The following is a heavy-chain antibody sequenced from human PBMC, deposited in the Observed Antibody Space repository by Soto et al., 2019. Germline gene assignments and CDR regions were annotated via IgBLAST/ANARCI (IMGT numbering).Heavy chain of an antibody. V-gene: IGHV4-30-4*01. CDR1: GGSISSGDYY. Sequence: SETLSHTCTVSGGSISSGDYYWSWIRQPPGKGLEWIGYIYYSGSTYYNPSLKSRVTISVDTSKNQFSLKLSSVTAADTAVYYCARFTYYYDSSGYLFDYWGQGTLVTVSS. D-gene: IGHD3-22*01. CDR3: ARFTYYYDSSGYLFDY. CDR2: IYYSGST. J-gene: IGHJ4*02.